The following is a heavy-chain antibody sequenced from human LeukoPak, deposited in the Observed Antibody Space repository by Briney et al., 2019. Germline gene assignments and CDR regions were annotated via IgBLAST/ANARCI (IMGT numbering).Heavy chain of an antibody. D-gene: IGHD3-10*01. CDR1: GGSISSYY. J-gene: IGHJ2*01. CDR3: ARQTRGLLWFGRDKVGGRTRYFDL. CDR2: IYYSGST. Sequence: SETLSLTCTVSGGSISSYYWSWIRQPPGKGLEWIGYIYYSGSTNYNPSLKSRVTISVDTSKNQFSLKLSSVTAADTAVYYCARQTRGLLWFGRDKVGGRTRYFDLWGRGTLVTVSS. V-gene: IGHV4-59*08.